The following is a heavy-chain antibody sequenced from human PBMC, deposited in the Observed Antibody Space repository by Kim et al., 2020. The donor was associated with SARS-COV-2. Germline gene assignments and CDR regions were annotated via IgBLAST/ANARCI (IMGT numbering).Heavy chain of an antibody. Sequence: ASVKVSCKASGYTFTGYYIHWVRQAPGQGLEWMGRINPNSGGTNYAQKFQGRVTMTRDTSINTVYMELSRLKSDDTAVYFCARDSDWSGFYTPSFDPWGQ. V-gene: IGHV1-2*06. CDR2: INPNSGGT. CDR1: GYTFTGYY. J-gene: IGHJ5*02. CDR3: ARDSDWSGFYTPSFDP. D-gene: IGHD3-3*01.